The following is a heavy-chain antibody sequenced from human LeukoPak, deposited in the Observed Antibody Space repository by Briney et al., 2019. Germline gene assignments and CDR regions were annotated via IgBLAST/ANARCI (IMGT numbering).Heavy chain of an antibody. CDR1: GFSFNNFA. CDR2: ISYDGNNK. CDR3: AKEAGSHYDYYKFYGMDV. D-gene: IGHD1-26*01. J-gene: IGHJ6*02. V-gene: IGHV3-30*18. Sequence: GGSLRLSCSASGFSFNNFALHWVRQAPGKGLERVAVISYDGNNKCYADSVKGRFTISRDYSKKTLFLQMNSLRAEDTAVYYCAKEAGSHYDYYKFYGMDVWGQGTAVTVSS.